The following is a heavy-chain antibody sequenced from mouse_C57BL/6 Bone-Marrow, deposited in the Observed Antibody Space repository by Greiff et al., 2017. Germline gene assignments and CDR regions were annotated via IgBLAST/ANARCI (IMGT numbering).Heavy chain of an antibody. V-gene: IGHV1-56*01. Sequence: QVQLQQSGPELVRPGASVKISCKAPGYTFTSHWMQWVRQRPGQGLEWIGEIFPGCGSTYYNEKFKGQATLTVDTSSSTAYMQLSSLTSEDSAVYCCARGGIYDGYPAWFAYWGQGTLVTVSA. J-gene: IGHJ3*01. D-gene: IGHD2-3*01. CDR2: IFPGCGST. CDR3: ARGGIYDGYPAWFAY. CDR1: GYTFTSHW.